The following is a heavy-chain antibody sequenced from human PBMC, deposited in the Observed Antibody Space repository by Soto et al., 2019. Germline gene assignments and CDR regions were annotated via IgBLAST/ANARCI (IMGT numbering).Heavy chain of an antibody. Sequence: EVQLVESGGGLVQPGGSLRLSCAASGFTFSSYEMNWVRQAQGKGLEWVSYISSSGSTIYYADSVKGRFTISRDNAKNSLYLEMNSMRVEDTAVYYCASLYDFWSGYLSVWGQGTLVTVTS. J-gene: IGHJ4*02. CDR1: GFTFSSYE. D-gene: IGHD3-3*01. CDR2: ISSSGSTI. V-gene: IGHV3-48*03. CDR3: ASLYDFWSGYLSV.